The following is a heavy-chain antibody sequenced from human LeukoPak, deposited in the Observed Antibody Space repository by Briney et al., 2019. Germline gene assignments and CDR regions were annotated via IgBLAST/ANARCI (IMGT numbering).Heavy chain of an antibody. V-gene: IGHV4-38-2*02. CDR1: TYSISSGYY. CDR2: IYHNGNT. J-gene: IGHJ4*02. Sequence: SETLSLTCTVSTYSISSGYYWGWIRQPPGKGLEWIGNIYHNGNTYYNPSLKSRVTISVDTSKKPFSLKLRTATAADTAVYYCAGADASHVDYNFWSGFFFDYWGQGTLLTVSS. D-gene: IGHD3-3*01. CDR3: AGADASHVDYNFWSGFFFDY.